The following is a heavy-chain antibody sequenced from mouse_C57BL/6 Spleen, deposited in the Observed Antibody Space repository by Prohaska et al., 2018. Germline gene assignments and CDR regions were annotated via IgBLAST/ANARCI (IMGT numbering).Heavy chain of an antibody. CDR3: ARYSYGSSYDYYAMDY. CDR2: INPYNGGT. D-gene: IGHD1-1*01. V-gene: IGHV1-19*01. Sequence: HGKSLEWIGVINPYNGGTSYNQKFKGKATLTVDKSSSTAYMELNSLTSEDSPVYYCARYSYGSSYDYYAMDYWGQGTSVTVSS. J-gene: IGHJ4*01.